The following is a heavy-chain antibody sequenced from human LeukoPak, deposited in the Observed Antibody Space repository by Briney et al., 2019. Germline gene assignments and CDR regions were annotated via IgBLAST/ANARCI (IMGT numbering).Heavy chain of an antibody. D-gene: IGHD1-26*01. CDR2: FDPEDGET. Sequence: ASVKVSCKVSGYTLTELSMHWVRQAPGKGLEWMGGFDPEDGETIYAQKFQGRVTMTEDTFTDTAYMELSSLRSEDTAVYYCATALAYSGSYYALNYWGQGTLVTVSS. CDR1: GYTLTELS. CDR3: ATALAYSGSYYALNY. V-gene: IGHV1-24*01. J-gene: IGHJ4*02.